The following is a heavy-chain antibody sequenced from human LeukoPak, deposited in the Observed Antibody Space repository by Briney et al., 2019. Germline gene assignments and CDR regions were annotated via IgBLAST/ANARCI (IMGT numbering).Heavy chain of an antibody. V-gene: IGHV3-23*01. CDR2: ISGSGGST. CDR1: GFTFSSYG. J-gene: IGHJ4*02. Sequence: PGGSLRLSCAASGFTFSSYGMSWVRQAPGKGLEWVSAISGSGGSTYYADSVKGRFTISRDNSKNTLYLQMNSLRAEDTAVYYCAKAVGGTSYVWGSYHHPVYYFDYWGQGTLVTVSS. D-gene: IGHD3-16*01. CDR3: AKAVGGTSYVWGSYHHPVYYFDY.